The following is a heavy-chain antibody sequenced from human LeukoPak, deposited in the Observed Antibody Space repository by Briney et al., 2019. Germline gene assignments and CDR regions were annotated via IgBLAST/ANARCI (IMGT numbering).Heavy chain of an antibody. CDR3: ARERGPGMTSDAFDI. J-gene: IGHJ3*02. V-gene: IGHV3-66*02. CDR2: IYSGGST. CDR1: GFSVSSNY. Sequence: GGSLSLSCAASGFSVSSNYMSWVRQAPGKGLEWVSVIYSGGSTYYADSVKGRFTISRDNSKNTLYLQMNSLSAEDMAVYYCARERGPGMTSDAFDIWGQRTMVTVSS. D-gene: IGHD3-10*01.